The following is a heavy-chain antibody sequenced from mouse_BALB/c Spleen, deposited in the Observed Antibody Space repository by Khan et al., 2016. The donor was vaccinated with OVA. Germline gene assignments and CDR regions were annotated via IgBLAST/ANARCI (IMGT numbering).Heavy chain of an antibody. CDR2: ISSDSYTI. V-gene: IGHV5-17*02. Sequence: DVMLVESGGGLVQPGGSRKLSCAASGFTFGSFGMHWVRQAPEKGLEWVAYISSDSYTIYYADTVKGRFTISRDNPRKTLFLQMTSLGSEDTARYYCARVNWAWFAYWGQGTLVTVSA. D-gene: IGHD4-1*01. CDR1: GFTFGSFG. CDR3: ARVNWAWFAY. J-gene: IGHJ3*01.